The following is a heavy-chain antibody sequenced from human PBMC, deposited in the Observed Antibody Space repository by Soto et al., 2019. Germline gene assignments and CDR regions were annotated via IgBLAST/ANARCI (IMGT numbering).Heavy chain of an antibody. CDR2: INHSGST. V-gene: IGHV4-34*01. D-gene: IGHD6-13*01. J-gene: IGHJ5*02. CDR3: ARIVSSSWYSSERGWFDP. CDR1: GGSFSGYY. Sequence: SETLSLTCAVYGGSFSGYYWSWIRQPPGKGLEWIGEINHSGSTNYNPSLKSRVTISVDTSKNQFSLKLSSVTAADTAVYYCARIVSSSWYSSERGWFDPWGQGTLVTVSS.